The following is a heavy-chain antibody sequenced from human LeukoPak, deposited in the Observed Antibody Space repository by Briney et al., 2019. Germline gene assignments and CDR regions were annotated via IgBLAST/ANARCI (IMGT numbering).Heavy chain of an antibody. CDR1: GASISNYY. Sequence: PSETLSLTCTVSGASISNYYWSWIRQPAGKGLEWIGRIYTSGSTNYNPSLKSRVTMSVDTSKNQVSLKLSSVTAADTAVYYCAGGVVSGYYPHYYYYYMDVWGKGTTVTVSS. CDR2: IYTSGST. J-gene: IGHJ6*03. CDR3: AGGVVSGYYPHYYYYYMDV. V-gene: IGHV4-4*07. D-gene: IGHD3-22*01.